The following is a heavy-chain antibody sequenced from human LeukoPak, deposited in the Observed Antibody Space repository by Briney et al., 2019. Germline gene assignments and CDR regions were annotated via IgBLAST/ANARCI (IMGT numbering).Heavy chain of an antibody. CDR3: ASHPYDFWSGYYAFDI. CDR1: GGSFSGYY. D-gene: IGHD3-3*01. V-gene: IGHV4-34*01. J-gene: IGHJ3*02. CDR2: INHSGST. Sequence: SETLSLTCAVYGGSFSGYYWSWIRQPPGKGLEWIGEINHSGSTNYNPSLKSRVTISVDTSKNQFSLKLSSVTAADTAVYYCASHPYDFWSGYYAFDIWGQGTMVTVSS.